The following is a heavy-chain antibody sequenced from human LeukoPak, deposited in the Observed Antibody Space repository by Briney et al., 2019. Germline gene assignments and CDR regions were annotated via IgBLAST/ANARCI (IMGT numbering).Heavy chain of an antibody. CDR3: VKVDYSDTRERVN. CDR1: GFTFSNYG. V-gene: IGHV3-30*18. CDR2: ISYDGSNE. J-gene: IGHJ4*02. Sequence: GGSLRLSCAASGFTFSNYGIHWVRQAPGKGLEWVALISYDGSNEYYADSVRGRFTISRDNSKNTLYLQMNSLRPEDTALYYCVKVDYSDTRERVNWGQGTLVTVSS. D-gene: IGHD3-22*01.